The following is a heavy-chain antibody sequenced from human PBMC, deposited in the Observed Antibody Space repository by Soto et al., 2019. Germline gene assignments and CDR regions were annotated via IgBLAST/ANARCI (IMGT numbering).Heavy chain of an antibody. CDR3: ARGAREYCSGGSCYTRPAGWFDP. D-gene: IGHD2-15*01. V-gene: IGHV1-8*01. CDR2: MNPNSGNT. Sequence: GASVKVSCKASGYTSTSYDINWVRQATGQGLEWMGWMNPNSGNTGYAQKFQGRVTMTRNTSISTAYMELSSLRSEDTAVYYCARGAREYCSGGSCYTRPAGWFDPWGQGTLVTVSS. J-gene: IGHJ5*02. CDR1: GYTSTSYD.